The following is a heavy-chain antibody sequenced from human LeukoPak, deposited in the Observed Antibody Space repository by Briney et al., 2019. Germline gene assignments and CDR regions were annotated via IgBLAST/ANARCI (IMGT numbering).Heavy chain of an antibody. CDR3: ARDLRVTMIVVVITTSYAFDI. J-gene: IGHJ3*02. CDR2: ISYDGSNK. V-gene: IGHV3-30-3*01. Sequence: GGSLRLSCAASGFTFNSYAMHWVRQAPGKGLEWVAVISYDGSNKYYADSVKGRFTISRDNSKNTLYLQMNSLGAEDTAVYYCARDLRVTMIVVVITTSYAFDIWGQGTMVTVSS. CDR1: GFTFNSYA. D-gene: IGHD3-22*01.